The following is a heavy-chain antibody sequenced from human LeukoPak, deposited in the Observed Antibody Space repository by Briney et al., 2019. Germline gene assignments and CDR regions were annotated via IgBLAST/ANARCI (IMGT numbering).Heavy chain of an antibody. V-gene: IGHV3-49*04. Sequence: PGRSLRLSCTASGFTFGDFAMSWVRQAPGKGLEWVGFIRSKAYGGTTEYAASAKGRFTISRDDSKSIAYLQMNSLKTEDTAVYYCTKESSGWYEGCFDPWGQGTLVTVSS. CDR2: IRSKAYGGTT. CDR1: GFTFGDFA. J-gene: IGHJ5*02. CDR3: TKESSGWYEGCFDP. D-gene: IGHD6-19*01.